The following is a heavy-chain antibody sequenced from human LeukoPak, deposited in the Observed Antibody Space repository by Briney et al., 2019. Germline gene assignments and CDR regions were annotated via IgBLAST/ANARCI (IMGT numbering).Heavy chain of an antibody. D-gene: IGHD5-12*01. CDR1: GSSISSGSHY. V-gene: IGHV4-39*01. CDR2: MHYSGIT. CDR3: ARYPYSDSGVWQAFDY. J-gene: IGHJ4*02. Sequence: SETLSLTCIVSGSSISSGSHYWGWIRQPPGKGLEWTGSMHYSGITYYNPSLTSRVTISVDTSKNQFSLRLTSVTAADTAVYYCARYPYSDSGVWQAFDYWGQGTLVTVSS.